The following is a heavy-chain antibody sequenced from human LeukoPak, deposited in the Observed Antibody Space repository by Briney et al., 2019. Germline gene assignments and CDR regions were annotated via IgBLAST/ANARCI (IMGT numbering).Heavy chain of an antibody. CDR1: GFTFSSYT. J-gene: IGHJ6*02. Sequence: GGSLRLSCAASGFTFSSYTMNWVRQAPGKGLEWVSSISSSSNYIHYTDSVKGRFTISRDTAKNSLYLQMNSLRAEDTAVYYCARDGFNYGMDVWGQGTTVTVSS. V-gene: IGHV3-21*01. D-gene: IGHD3-3*01. CDR3: ARDGFNYGMDV. CDR2: ISSSSNYI.